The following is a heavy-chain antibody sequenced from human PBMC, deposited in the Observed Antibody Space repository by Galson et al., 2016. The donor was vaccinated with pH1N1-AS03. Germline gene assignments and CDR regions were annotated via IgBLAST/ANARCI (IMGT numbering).Heavy chain of an antibody. CDR1: GFIFRNVW. Sequence: SLRLSCAASGFIFRNVWMTWVRQAPGKRLEWAGHIKSEGDGGGASDHAAPVKGRFTISRDDSENTLYQQMNSLKSEDTGVYYCTTAHGSGPGEFDYWGHGTLATVSS. J-gene: IGHJ4*01. CDR3: TTAHGSGPGEFDY. D-gene: IGHD3-10*01. CDR2: IKSEGDGGGAS. V-gene: IGHV3-15*01.